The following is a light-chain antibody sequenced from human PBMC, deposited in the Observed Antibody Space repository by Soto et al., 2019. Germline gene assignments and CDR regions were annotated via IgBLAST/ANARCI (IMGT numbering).Light chain of an antibody. Sequence: QAVVTQPPSVSGAPGQRVTISCTGSSSNIGAGYDVHWYQQLPGTAPKLLIYGNSNRPSGVPDRFSCSKSGTSASLAITGLQAEDEADYYCQSYDSSLSGSNGVFGGGTKLTVL. CDR2: GNS. V-gene: IGLV1-40*01. J-gene: IGLJ2*01. CDR3: QSYDSSLSGSNGV. CDR1: SSNIGAGYD.